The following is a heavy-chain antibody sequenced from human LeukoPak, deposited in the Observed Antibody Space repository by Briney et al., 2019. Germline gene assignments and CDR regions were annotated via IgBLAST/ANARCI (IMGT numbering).Heavy chain of an antibody. D-gene: IGHD1-26*01. Sequence: SVKVSCKASGGTFSSYAISWVRQAPGQGLEWMGRIIPILGIANYAQKLQGRVTMTTDTSTSTAYMELRSLRSDDTAVYYCARDSMGAGARDYWGQGTLVTVSS. CDR1: GGTFSSYA. CDR2: IIPILGIA. CDR3: ARDSMGAGARDY. V-gene: IGHV1-69*04. J-gene: IGHJ4*02.